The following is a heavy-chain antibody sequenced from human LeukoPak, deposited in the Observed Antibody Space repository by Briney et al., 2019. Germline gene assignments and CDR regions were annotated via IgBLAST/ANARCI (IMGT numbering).Heavy chain of an antibody. V-gene: IGHV3-21*06. J-gene: IGHJ4*02. CDR1: GFTFSSYS. D-gene: IGHD1-26*01. CDR2: ISSSSSYI. Sequence: GGSLRLSCAASGFTFSSYSMSWGRQAPGQGLEWVPSISSSSSYINYADSVKGRFTISRDNAKNSLYLQMNSLRAEDTAVYYCTRSYSGSYYSDCWGQGTLVTVSS. CDR3: TRSYSGSYYSDC.